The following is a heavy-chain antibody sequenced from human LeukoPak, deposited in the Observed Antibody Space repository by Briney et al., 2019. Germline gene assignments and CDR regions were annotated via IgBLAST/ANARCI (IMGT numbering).Heavy chain of an antibody. J-gene: IGHJ3*02. CDR1: GFTFHDYA. CDR3: AKGLGVASLIVDALDM. D-gene: IGHD3/OR15-3a*01. Sequence: PGGSLRLSCAASGFTFHDYAMHWVRQVPGKDLEWVSGITWNSGSVLYADSVRGRFTISRDNAKNSLYLQMNSLRPEDMAFYYCAKGLGVASLIVDALDMWGQGTMVTV. V-gene: IGHV3-9*03. CDR2: ITWNSGSV.